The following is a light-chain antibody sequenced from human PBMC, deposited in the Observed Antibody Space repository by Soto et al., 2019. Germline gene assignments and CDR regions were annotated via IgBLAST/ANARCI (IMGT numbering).Light chain of an antibody. CDR2: KAS. Sequence: DIQMTQSPSTLSASVGDRVTITCRASQSISSWLAWYQQKPGKAPKLLIYKASSLESGVPSRFSGSGSGTDFTLIISILQPDDFATYCCQQYNSYSPTFGQGTRLEIK. V-gene: IGKV1-5*03. J-gene: IGKJ5*01. CDR3: QQYNSYSPT. CDR1: QSISSW.